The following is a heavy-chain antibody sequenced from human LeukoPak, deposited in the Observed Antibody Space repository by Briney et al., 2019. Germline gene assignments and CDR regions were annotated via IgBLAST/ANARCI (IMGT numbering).Heavy chain of an antibody. CDR3: VAAAGTPGFFDY. D-gene: IGHD6-13*01. V-gene: IGHV4-4*02. CDR1: GGSINSSNW. J-gene: IGHJ4*02. CDR2: IYHSGST. Sequence: SETLSLTCAVSGGSINSSNWWSWVRQPPGKGLEWIGEIYHSGSTNYNPSLKSRVTISVDKSKNQFSLKLSSVTAADTAVYYCVAAAGTPGFFDYWGQGTLVTVSS.